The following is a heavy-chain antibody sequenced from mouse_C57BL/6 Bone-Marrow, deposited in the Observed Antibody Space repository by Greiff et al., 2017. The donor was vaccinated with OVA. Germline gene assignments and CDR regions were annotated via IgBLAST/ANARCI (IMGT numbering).Heavy chain of an antibody. CDR1: GYTFTSYW. D-gene: IGHD3-2*02. CDR2: IDPSDSYT. CDR3: AVDSSGYGGVDY. V-gene: IGHV1-50*01. Sequence: QVQLQQPGAELVKPGASVKLSCKASGYTFTSYWMQWVKQRPGQGLEWIGEIDPSDSYTNYNQKFKGKATLTVDTSSSTAYMQLSSLTSEDSAVYYCAVDSSGYGGVDYWGQGTTLTVSS. J-gene: IGHJ2*01.